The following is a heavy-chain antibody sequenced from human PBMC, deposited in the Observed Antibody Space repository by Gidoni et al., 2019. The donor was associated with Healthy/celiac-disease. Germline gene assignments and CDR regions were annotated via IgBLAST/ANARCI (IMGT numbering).Heavy chain of an antibody. D-gene: IGHD6-13*01. Sequence: EVQLVESGGGLVQPGGSLRLSCAASGFTFSSYSMNWVRQAPGKGLEWGSSMSSSSSYIYYADSVKGRVTIARDNAKNSLYLQMNSLRAEDTAVYYCARYSSSWDNWFDPWGQGTLVTVSS. J-gene: IGHJ5*02. V-gene: IGHV3-21*01. CDR1: GFTFSSYS. CDR3: ARYSSSWDNWFDP. CDR2: MSSSSSYI.